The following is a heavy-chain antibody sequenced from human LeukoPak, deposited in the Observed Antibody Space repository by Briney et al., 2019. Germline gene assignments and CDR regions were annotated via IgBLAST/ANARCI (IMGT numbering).Heavy chain of an antibody. D-gene: IGHD6-13*01. CDR1: GFTFSSYS. J-gene: IGHJ4*02. CDR3: AREAKAAAAGRIDY. CDR2: ISSGSSTI. V-gene: IGHV3-48*01. Sequence: GGFLRLSCAASGFTFSSYSMNWVRQAPGKGLEWVSYISSGSSTIYYADSVKGRFTISRDNAKNSLYLQMNSLRAEDTAVYYCAREAKAAAAGRIDYWGQGTLVTVSS.